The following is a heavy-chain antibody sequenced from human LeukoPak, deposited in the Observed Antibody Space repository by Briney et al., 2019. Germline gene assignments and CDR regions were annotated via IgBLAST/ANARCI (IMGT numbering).Heavy chain of an antibody. J-gene: IGHJ3*02. CDR2: ITATGDTA. CDR3: VQEGPRGLAFDI. V-gene: IGHV3-23*01. Sequence: GGSLRLSCVASGFTFTKCAMSWIRQAPGKGLEWVAIITATGDTAYYADSVKGRFTISRDNSRNTVYMQMDSLRAEDTAIYYCVQEGPRGLAFDIWGQGTKVTVSS. CDR1: GFTFTKCA.